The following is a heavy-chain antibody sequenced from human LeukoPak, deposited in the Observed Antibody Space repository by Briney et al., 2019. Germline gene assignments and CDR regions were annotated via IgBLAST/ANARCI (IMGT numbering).Heavy chain of an antibody. CDR1: GGSISSSNYY. CDR3: ARIVEMATIDY. V-gene: IGHV4-61*05. CDR2: IYYSGST. J-gene: IGHJ4*02. Sequence: PSETLSLTCTVSGGSISSSNYYWGWIRQPPGKGLEWIGYIYYSGSTNYNPSLKRRVTISVDTSKNQFSLKLSSVTAADSAVYYCARIVEMATIDYWGQGTLVTVSS. D-gene: IGHD5-24*01.